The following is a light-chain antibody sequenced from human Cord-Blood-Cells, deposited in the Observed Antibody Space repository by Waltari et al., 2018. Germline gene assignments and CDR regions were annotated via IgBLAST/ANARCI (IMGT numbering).Light chain of an antibody. V-gene: IGKV1-9*01. J-gene: IGKJ5*01. CDR2: AAS. Sequence: IPFTQSPSSLSASVGDRVPIPCRATQGISSSLAWYQQKPGNAPKLLIYAASTLQSGVPSRFSGSGSGTDFTLTISSLQPEDFATYYCQQLNSYPITFGQGTRLEIK. CDR1: QGISSS. CDR3: QQLNSYPIT.